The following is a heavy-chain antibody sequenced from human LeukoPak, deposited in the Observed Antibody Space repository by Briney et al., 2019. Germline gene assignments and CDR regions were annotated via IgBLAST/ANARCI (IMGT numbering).Heavy chain of an antibody. Sequence: GGSLRLSCAGSGFTFSSYWMSWVRQAPGKGLERVANIKQDGSEEYYVDSVKGRFTISRDNAKNSLFLQMNSLRVEDTAVYYCARYRAFDIWGQGTMVTVSS. J-gene: IGHJ3*02. CDR2: IKQDGSEE. V-gene: IGHV3-7*01. CDR1: GFTFSSYW. CDR3: ARYRAFDI.